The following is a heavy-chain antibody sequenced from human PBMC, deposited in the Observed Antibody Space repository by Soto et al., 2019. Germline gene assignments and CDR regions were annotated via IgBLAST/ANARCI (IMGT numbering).Heavy chain of an antibody. V-gene: IGHV3-23*01. CDR3: AESTPYYYDSSGYYLDY. CDR1: GFTFSSYA. J-gene: IGHJ4*02. Sequence: PGGSLRLSCAASGFTFSSYAMSWVRQAPGKGLEWVSAISGSGGSTYYADSVKGRFTISRDNSKNMLYLQMNSLRAEDTAVYYCAESTPYYYDSSGYYLDYWGQGTLVTVSS. D-gene: IGHD3-22*01. CDR2: ISGSGGST.